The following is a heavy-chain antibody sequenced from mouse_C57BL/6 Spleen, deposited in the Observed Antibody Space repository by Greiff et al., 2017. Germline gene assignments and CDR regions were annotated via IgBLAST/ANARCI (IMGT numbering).Heavy chain of an antibody. Sequence: VQLQPSGPGLVQPSQSLSITCTVSGFSLTSYGVHWVRQSPGKGLEWLGVLWSGGSTDYNAAFISRLSISKDNSKRQVFFKMNSLQADDTAIYYCARYYYGSSYKYFDVWGTGTTVTVSS. D-gene: IGHD1-1*01. CDR2: LWSGGST. V-gene: IGHV2-2*01. CDR1: GFSLTSYG. J-gene: IGHJ1*03. CDR3: ARYYYGSSYKYFDV.